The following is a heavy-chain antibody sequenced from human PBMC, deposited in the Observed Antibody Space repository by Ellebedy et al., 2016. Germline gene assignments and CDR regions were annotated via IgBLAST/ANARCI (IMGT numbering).Heavy chain of an antibody. D-gene: IGHD1-14*01. CDR1: GVDVGSNY. J-gene: IGHJ4*02. Sequence: GGSLRLSXAATGVDVGSNYMRWVRQAPGKGLEWVSLIYSGGQTNYADSVKGRFTISRDSSTNILYLQMNSLRVEDSAVYYCARDPPASTTRTWAWGQGTLVTVSS. CDR2: IYSGGQT. V-gene: IGHV3-66*01. CDR3: ARDPPASTTRTWA.